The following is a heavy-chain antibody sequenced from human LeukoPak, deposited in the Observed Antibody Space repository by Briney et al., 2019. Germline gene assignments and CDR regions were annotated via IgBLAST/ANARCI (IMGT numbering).Heavy chain of an antibody. CDR1: GFTFSSYG. Sequence: GGSLRLSCAASGFTFSSYGMHWVRQAPGKGLEWVAVISYDGSNKYYADSVKGRFTISRDNSKNTLYLQMNSLRAEDTAVYYCAKDLLMKQWLVRGVLFDYWGQGTLVTVSS. V-gene: IGHV3-30*18. CDR3: AKDLLMKQWLVRGVLFDY. J-gene: IGHJ4*02. D-gene: IGHD6-19*01. CDR2: ISYDGSNK.